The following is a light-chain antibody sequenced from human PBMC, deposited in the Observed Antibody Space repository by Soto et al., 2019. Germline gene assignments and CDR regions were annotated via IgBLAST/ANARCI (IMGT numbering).Light chain of an antibody. CDR1: QSVSRNY. V-gene: IGKV3-20*01. J-gene: IGKJ4*01. CDR2: DSS. Sequence: ETVLTQSPGTLSLSPGERASLSCRASQSVSRNYVAWYQFRPGQPPRLLIYDSSTRATGIPDRFSGSGSGADFTLTISRLEPGDFAVYFCQQYGRIPLTFGGGSRVEIK. CDR3: QQYGRIPLT.